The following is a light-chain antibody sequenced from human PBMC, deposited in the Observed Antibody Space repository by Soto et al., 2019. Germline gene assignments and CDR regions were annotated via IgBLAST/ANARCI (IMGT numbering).Light chain of an antibody. Sequence: EIVLTQSPATLSLSPGERATLSCRASQSVSNFLAWYQQKPGQAPRLLISDASNRATGIPGRFSGSGSGTGFSPNLSNLEAEDFAGYYCQERSNLAWTFGQGTKVEIK. CDR2: DAS. V-gene: IGKV3-11*01. J-gene: IGKJ1*01. CDR1: QSVSNF. CDR3: QERSNLAWT.